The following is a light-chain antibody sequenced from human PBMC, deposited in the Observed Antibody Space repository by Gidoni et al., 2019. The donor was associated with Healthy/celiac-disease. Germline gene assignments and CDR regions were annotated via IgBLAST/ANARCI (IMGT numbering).Light chain of an antibody. CDR2: YAF. CDR3: QQANSHLALT. Sequence: DIQLTQSPSFLSASVGDRVTITCRASQDIGSHIAWYQQKPGKAPKLLIYYAFILQSGVPSRFSGSGSGTEFSLTIRSLQPGDFATYYCQQANSHLALTFGGGTKVDI. V-gene: IGKV1-9*01. CDR1: QDIGSH. J-gene: IGKJ4*01.